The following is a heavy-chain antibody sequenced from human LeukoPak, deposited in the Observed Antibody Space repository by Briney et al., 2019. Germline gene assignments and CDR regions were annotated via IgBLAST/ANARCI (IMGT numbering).Heavy chain of an antibody. Sequence: SVTVSCKASGGSVTSYTVSWVRQAPGQGLEWMGGIMPLFGAPKYAQKFQGRVTISTDESTNTPYMELSSLTSEDTAVYYCARPSQLASQRGAFDIWGQGTMVTVSS. J-gene: IGHJ3*02. CDR3: ARPSQLASQRGAFDI. V-gene: IGHV1-69*05. CDR1: GGSVTSYT. CDR2: IMPLFGAP. D-gene: IGHD6-13*01.